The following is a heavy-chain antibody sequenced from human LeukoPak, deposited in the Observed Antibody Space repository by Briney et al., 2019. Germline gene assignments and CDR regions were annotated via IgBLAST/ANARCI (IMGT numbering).Heavy chain of an antibody. J-gene: IGHJ4*02. CDR3: ARGPPPDFDY. V-gene: IGHV4-59*01. Sequence: SETLSLTCTVSGGSISSYYWGWIRQPPGKGLEWIGYIYYSGSTIYNPSLKSRVTISVDTSKNQFSLKLSSVTAADTAVYYCARGPPPDFDYWGRGTLVTVSS. CDR1: GGSISSYY. CDR2: IYYSGST.